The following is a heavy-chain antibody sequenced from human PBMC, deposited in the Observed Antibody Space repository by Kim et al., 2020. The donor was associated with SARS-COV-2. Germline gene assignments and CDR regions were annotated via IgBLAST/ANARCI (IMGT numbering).Heavy chain of an antibody. V-gene: IGHV3-23*01. Sequence: YYGDSVKGRFTISRDNSKNTLYLQMNSLRAEDTAVYYCAKAPVYITMIAYWGQGTLVTVSS. J-gene: IGHJ4*02. D-gene: IGHD3-22*01. CDR3: AKAPVYITMIAY.